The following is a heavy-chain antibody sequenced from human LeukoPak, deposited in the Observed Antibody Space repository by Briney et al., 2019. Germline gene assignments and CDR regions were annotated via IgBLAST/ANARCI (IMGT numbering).Heavy chain of an antibody. J-gene: IGHJ4*02. V-gene: IGHV3-9*01. CDR1: GFTFDDYA. D-gene: IGHD2-8*01. CDR3: AKGGHALDY. CDR2: ISWNSGSI. Sequence: PAGRSLRLSCAASGFTFDDYAMHWVRQAPGKGLEWVSGISWNSGSIGYADSVKGRFTISRDNAKDSLYLQMNSLRAEDTALYYCAKGGHALDYWGQGTLVTVSS.